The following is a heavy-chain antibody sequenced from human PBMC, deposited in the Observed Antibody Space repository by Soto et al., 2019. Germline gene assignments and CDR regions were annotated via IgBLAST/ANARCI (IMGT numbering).Heavy chain of an antibody. J-gene: IGHJ5*02. V-gene: IGHV1-18*04. Sequence: ASVKVSCKASGYTFTSYGISWVREAPGQGLEWMGWISAYNGNTNYAQKLQGRVTMTTDTSTSTAYMELRSLRSDDTAVYYCAREPYSSSGNWFDPWGQGTLVTVSS. CDR1: GYTFTSYG. CDR3: AREPYSSSGNWFDP. CDR2: ISAYNGNT. D-gene: IGHD6-6*01.